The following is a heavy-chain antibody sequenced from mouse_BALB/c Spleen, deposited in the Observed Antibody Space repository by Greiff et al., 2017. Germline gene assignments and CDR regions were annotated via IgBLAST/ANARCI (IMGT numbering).Heavy chain of an antibody. CDR3: ARGWVDGGHAMDY. Sequence: VQLQQSGAELVRPGSSVKISCKASGYAFSSSWMNWVKQRPGQGLEWIGQIYPGDGDTNYNGKFKGKATLTADKSSSTAYMQLSSLTSEDSAIYFCARGWVDGGHAMDYWGQGTSVTVSS. D-gene: IGHD1-1*01. J-gene: IGHJ4*01. CDR1: GYAFSSSW. CDR2: IYPGDGDT. V-gene: IGHV1-80*01.